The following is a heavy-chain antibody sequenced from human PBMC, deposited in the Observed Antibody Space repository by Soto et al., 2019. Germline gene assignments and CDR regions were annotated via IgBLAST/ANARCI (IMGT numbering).Heavy chain of an antibody. CDR1: GGSFSGYY. V-gene: IGHV4-34*01. D-gene: IGHD1-1*01. CDR2: INHSGST. CDR3: ARALGYTSGHLPIDY. Sequence: QVQLQQWGAGLLKPSETLSLTCAVYGGSFSGYYWSWIRQPPGKGLEWIGEINHSGSTNYNPSLKSRVTVSVDTSKNQFSLRLNSVTAADTAIYYCARALGYTSGHLPIDYRGQGAQVTVSS. J-gene: IGHJ4*02.